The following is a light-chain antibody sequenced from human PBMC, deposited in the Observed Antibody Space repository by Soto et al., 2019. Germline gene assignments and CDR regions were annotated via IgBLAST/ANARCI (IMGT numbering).Light chain of an antibody. Sequence: QSALTQPASVSGSPGQSITIFFTGSSSDVGAYNFVSWYQQSPGRAPRLIIYQVNNRPSGISNRFSGSKSGNTASLLISGLQAEDEADYHCSSYSTSNILLFGGGTKLTVL. CDR3: SSYSTSNILL. V-gene: IGLV2-14*01. CDR2: QVN. J-gene: IGLJ2*01. CDR1: SSDVGAYNF.